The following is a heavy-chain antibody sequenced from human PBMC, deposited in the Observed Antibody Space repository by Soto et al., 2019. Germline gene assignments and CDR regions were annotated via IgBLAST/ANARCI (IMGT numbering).Heavy chain of an antibody. V-gene: IGHV3-23*01. CDR1: GFTFSSYA. J-gene: IGHJ5*02. CDR3: AKDPGITMVRGGNWFDP. D-gene: IGHD3-10*01. Sequence: PGGSLRLSCAASGFTFSSYAMSWVRQAPGKGLEWVSAISGSGGSTYYADSVKGRFTISRDNSKNTLYLQMNSLRAEDTAVYYCAKDPGITMVRGGNWFDPWGQGTLVTVS. CDR2: ISGSGGST.